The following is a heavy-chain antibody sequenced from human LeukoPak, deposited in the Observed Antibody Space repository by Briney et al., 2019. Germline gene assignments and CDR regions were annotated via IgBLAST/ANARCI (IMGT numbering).Heavy chain of an antibody. CDR2: ISSSSSYI. J-gene: IGHJ4*02. CDR1: GFTFSSYS. D-gene: IGHD7-27*01. CDR3: ARGLGIFWVDY. Sequence: PGGSLRLSCAASGFTFSSYSMNWVRQAPGKGLEWVSSISSSSSYIYYADSVKGRFTISRDNAKNSLYLQMNSLRAEDTALYYCARGLGIFWVDYWGQGTLVTVSS. V-gene: IGHV3-21*01.